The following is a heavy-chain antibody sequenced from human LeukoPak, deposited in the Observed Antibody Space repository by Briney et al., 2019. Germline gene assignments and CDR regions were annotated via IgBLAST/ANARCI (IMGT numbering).Heavy chain of an antibody. CDR3: AKGGRYYDNSDYYRIDY. V-gene: IGHV3-23*01. D-gene: IGHD3-22*01. CDR1: GFTFSSYW. Sequence: GGSLRLSCAASGFTFSSYWMSWVRQAPGKGLEWVSAISGSGGSTYYTDSVKGRFTISRDNSKNTLYLQMNSLRAEDTAVYYCAKGGRYYDNSDYYRIDYWGQGTLVTVSS. J-gene: IGHJ4*02. CDR2: ISGSGGST.